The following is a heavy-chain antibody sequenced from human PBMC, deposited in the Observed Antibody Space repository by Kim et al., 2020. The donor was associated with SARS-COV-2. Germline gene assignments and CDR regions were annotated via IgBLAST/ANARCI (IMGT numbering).Heavy chain of an antibody. Sequence: GGSLRLSCAASGFTFSSYAMRWVRQAPGKGLEWVSSISGGGGSTYYADSVKGRFTISRDNSKNTLYLQMNSLRAEDTAVYYCAIKGQWLVVFWGQGTLVTVSS. CDR3: AIKGQWLVVF. J-gene: IGHJ4*02. D-gene: IGHD6-19*01. V-gene: IGHV3-23*01. CDR1: GFTFSSYA. CDR2: ISGGGGST.